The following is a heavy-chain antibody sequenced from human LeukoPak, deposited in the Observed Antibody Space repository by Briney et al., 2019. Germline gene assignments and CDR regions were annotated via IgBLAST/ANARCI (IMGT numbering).Heavy chain of an antibody. D-gene: IGHD2/OR15-2a*01. Sequence: GGSLRLSCAASGFTVSSNYMSWVRQAPGKGQEWVSVIYSGGSTYYADSVKGRFTISRDNSKNTLYLQMNSLRAEDTAVYYCARDPGGPLSRQFHYWGQGTLVTVSS. CDR1: GFTVSSNY. CDR3: ARDPGGPLSRQFHY. V-gene: IGHV3-66*02. CDR2: IYSGGST. J-gene: IGHJ4*02.